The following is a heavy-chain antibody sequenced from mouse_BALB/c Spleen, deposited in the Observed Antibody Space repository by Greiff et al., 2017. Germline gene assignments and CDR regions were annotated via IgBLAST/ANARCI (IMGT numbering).Heavy chain of an antibody. CDR3: ARTGGWLLHAMDY. Sequence: QVTLKVSGPGILQPSQTLSLTCSFSGFSLSTSGMGVSWIRQPSGKGLEWLAHIYWDDDKRYNPSLKSRLTISKDTSRNQVFLKITSVDTADTATYYCARTGGWLLHAMDYWGQGTSVTVSS. D-gene: IGHD2-3*01. V-gene: IGHV8-12*01. J-gene: IGHJ4*01. CDR2: IYWDDDK. CDR1: GFSLSTSGMG.